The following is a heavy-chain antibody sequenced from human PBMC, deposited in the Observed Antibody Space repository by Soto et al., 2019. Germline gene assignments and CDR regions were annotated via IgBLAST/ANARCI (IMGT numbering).Heavy chain of an antibody. CDR3: AKDSVSLSGPPYYMDV. Sequence: GGSLRLSCAASGFTFSSYAMSWVRQAPGKGLEWVSAISGSGGSTYYADSVKGRFTISRDNSKNTLYLQMNSLRAEETAVYYCAKDSVSLSGPPYYMDVWGKGTTVTVSS. V-gene: IGHV3-23*01. J-gene: IGHJ6*03. CDR1: GFTFSSYA. CDR2: ISGSGGST.